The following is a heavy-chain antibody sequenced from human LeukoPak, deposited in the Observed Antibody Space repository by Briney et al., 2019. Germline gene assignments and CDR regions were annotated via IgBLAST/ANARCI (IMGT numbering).Heavy chain of an antibody. D-gene: IGHD1-26*01. Sequence: SVKASCKASGGTFSSYAISWVRQAPGQGLEWMEGIIPIFGTANYAQKFQGRVTITADESTSTAYMELSSLRSEDTAVYYCATYSGSYLGYWGQGTLVTVSS. CDR3: ATYSGSYLGY. V-gene: IGHV1-69*01. CDR2: IIPIFGTA. J-gene: IGHJ4*02. CDR1: GGTFSSYA.